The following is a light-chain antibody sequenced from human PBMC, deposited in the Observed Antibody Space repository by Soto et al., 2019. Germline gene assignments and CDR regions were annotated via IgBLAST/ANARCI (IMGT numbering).Light chain of an antibody. Sequence: EIVLTQSPGTLSLSPGDRATLSCRASQSVSSSYLAWYQQKPGQAPRLLIYGASSWATGIPDRFSGSGSGTDFTLTISRLEPEDFAVYYCQQYGSSPYTCGQGTKLEIK. CDR2: GAS. CDR3: QQYGSSPYT. CDR1: QSVSSSY. J-gene: IGKJ2*01. V-gene: IGKV3-20*01.